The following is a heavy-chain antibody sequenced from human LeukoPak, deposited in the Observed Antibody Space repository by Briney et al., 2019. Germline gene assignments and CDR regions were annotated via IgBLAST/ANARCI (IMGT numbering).Heavy chain of an antibody. D-gene: IGHD6-13*01. CDR3: ARKSIEVAGRKPYDY. Sequence: PSETLSLTCAVYGGSFSGYYWTWIRQSPDKGLEWIGEMDHSGRSNYNPSLKSRVTISIDMSKNHFSLKLDSMAAADTAVYYCARKSIEVAGRKPYDYWGQGTLVTVSS. J-gene: IGHJ4*02. CDR1: GGSFSGYY. V-gene: IGHV4-34*01. CDR2: MDHSGRS.